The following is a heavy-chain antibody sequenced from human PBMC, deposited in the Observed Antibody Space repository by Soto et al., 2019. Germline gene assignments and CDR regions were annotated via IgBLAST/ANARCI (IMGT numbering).Heavy chain of an antibody. D-gene: IGHD6-19*01. J-gene: IGHJ4*02. CDR2: IKKDGSVK. V-gene: IGHV3-7*03. Sequence: EVQLVESGGGLAQPGGSLRLSCEASGFSFSSYWMNWVRQAPGKGLEWVAIIKKDGSVKYYVDSVKGRFTISRDNAKNSLYLQMNGPRAEDTAVYYCAGSSGWLIDYWGRGTLVTVSS. CDR3: AGSSGWLIDY. CDR1: GFSFSSYW.